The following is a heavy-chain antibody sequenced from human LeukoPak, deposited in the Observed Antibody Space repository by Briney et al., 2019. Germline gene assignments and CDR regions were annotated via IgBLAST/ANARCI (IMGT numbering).Heavy chain of an antibody. V-gene: IGHV3-7*01. CDR1: GFTFISYW. CDR2: IKQDGSEK. D-gene: IGHD6-13*01. J-gene: IGHJ4*02. CDR3: ARDSSSWLIYFDY. Sequence: GGSLRLSCAASGFTFISYWMSWVRQARRKGLEWVANIKQDGSEKYYVDSVKGRFTISRDNAKNSLYLQMNSLRAEDTAVYYCARDSSSWLIYFDYWGQGTLVTVSS.